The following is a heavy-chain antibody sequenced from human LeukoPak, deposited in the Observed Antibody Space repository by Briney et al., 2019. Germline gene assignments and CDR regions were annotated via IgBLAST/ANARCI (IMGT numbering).Heavy chain of an antibody. V-gene: IGHV3-33*06. Sequence: GRSLRLSCAASGSTFSSYGMHWVRQAPGKGREWVAVIWYDGSKKYYADSVKGRFTISRDNSKNTLYLQMNSLRAEDAAVYYCAKDWGYDSSGRLNYWGQGTLVTVSS. CDR2: IWYDGSKK. CDR1: GSTFSSYG. CDR3: AKDWGYDSSGRLNY. J-gene: IGHJ4*02. D-gene: IGHD3-22*01.